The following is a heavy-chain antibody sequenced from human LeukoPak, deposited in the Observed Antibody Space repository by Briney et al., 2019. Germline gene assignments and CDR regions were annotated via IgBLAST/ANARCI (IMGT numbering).Heavy chain of an antibody. Sequence: PSETLSLTCAVYGGFFSGYYWSWIRQPPGKGVEWVGEINYSGRTNYNPSLKSRVTISVDKSKNQFSLKLSSVTAADTAVYYCSRYTEKKQWPQTKRSFDYWGQGTLVTVSS. CDR2: INYSGRT. CDR1: GGFFSGYY. D-gene: IGHD6-19*01. V-gene: IGHV4-34*01. J-gene: IGHJ4*02. CDR3: SRYTEKKQWPQTKRSFDY.